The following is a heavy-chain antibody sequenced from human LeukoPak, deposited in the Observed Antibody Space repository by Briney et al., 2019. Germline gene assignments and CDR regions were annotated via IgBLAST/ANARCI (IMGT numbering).Heavy chain of an antibody. Sequence: SETLSLTCTVSGGSIRSGGSYWSWIRQHPGKGLEWIGYIYYSGSTYYNPSLKSRVTISVDTSKNQFSLKLSSVAAADTAVYYCARVDFWSGYYENDYWGQGTLVTVSS. J-gene: IGHJ4*02. CDR2: IYYSGST. CDR3: ARVDFWSGYYENDY. CDR1: GGSIRSGGSY. V-gene: IGHV4-31*03. D-gene: IGHD3-3*01.